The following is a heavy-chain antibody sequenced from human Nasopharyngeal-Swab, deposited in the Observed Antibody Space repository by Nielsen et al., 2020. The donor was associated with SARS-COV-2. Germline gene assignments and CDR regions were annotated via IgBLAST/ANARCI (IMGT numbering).Heavy chain of an antibody. CDR1: GYTFTSYA. J-gene: IGHJ6*02. CDR3: ASRQDYYYGMDV. V-gene: IGHV1-2*06. Sequence: ASVKVSCKASGYTFTSYAMHWVRQAPGQRLEWMGRINPNSGGTNYAQKFQGRVTMTRDTSISTAYMELSRLRSDDTAVYYCASRQDYYYGMDVWGQGTTVTVSS. CDR2: INPNSGGT.